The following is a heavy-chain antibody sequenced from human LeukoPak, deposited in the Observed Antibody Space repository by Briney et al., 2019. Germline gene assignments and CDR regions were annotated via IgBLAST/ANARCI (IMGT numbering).Heavy chain of an antibody. Sequence: PSETLSLTCTVSSGSISSGSYYWSWIRQPAGKGLEWIGRITTSGTTHYNPSLTSRVTISVDTSKNQLSLKLSSVTAADTAVYYCAREGPIFGVVLVYYYYMDVWSKGTTVTVSS. D-gene: IGHD3-3*01. CDR3: AREGPIFGVVLVYYYYMDV. CDR1: SGSISSGSYY. CDR2: ITTSGTT. J-gene: IGHJ6*03. V-gene: IGHV4-61*02.